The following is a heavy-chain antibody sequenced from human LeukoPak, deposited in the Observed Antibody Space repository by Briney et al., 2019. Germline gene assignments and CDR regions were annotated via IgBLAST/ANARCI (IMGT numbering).Heavy chain of an antibody. CDR3: ARARSVLLWFGEFPPAAFDI. D-gene: IGHD3-10*01. V-gene: IGHV4-59*01. CDR1: GCSISSYY. Sequence: SETLSLTCTVSGCSISSYYWSWIRQPPGQGLEWIGYIYYSGSTNYNPSLKSRVTISVDTSKNQFSLTLSSVTAADTAVYYCARARSVLLWFGEFPPAAFDIWGQGTMVTVSS. J-gene: IGHJ3*02. CDR2: IYYSGST.